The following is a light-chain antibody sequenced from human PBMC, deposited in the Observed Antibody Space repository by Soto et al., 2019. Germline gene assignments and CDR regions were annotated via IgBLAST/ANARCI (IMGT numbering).Light chain of an antibody. CDR2: DVS. CDR1: SSDVGGSNG. V-gene: IGLV2-18*02. Sequence: ALTQLPSVSGSHGQSVAISRNGTSSDVGGSNGVSWYQQPPGTAPKLIIYDVSNRPSGVPDRFSGSKSGNTASLIISGLQAEDEGDYYCSSYTSSSTYVFGTGTKVIVL. CDR3: SSYTSSSTYV. J-gene: IGLJ1*01.